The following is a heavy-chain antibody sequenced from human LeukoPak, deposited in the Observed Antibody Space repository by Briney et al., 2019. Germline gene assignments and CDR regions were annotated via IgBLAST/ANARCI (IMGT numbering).Heavy chain of an antibody. Sequence: SETLSLTCAVYGGSFSGYYWSWIRQPPGKGLEWIGYIYYSGSTNYNPSLKSRVTISVDTSKNQFSLKLSSVTAADTAVYYCARARGFGELSLDYWGQGTLVTVSS. V-gene: IGHV4-59*01. D-gene: IGHD3-10*01. J-gene: IGHJ4*02. CDR1: GGSFSGYY. CDR2: IYYSGST. CDR3: ARARGFGELSLDY.